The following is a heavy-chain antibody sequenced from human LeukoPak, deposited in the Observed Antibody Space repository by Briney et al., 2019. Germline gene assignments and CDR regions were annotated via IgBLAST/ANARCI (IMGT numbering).Heavy chain of an antibody. Sequence: SVKVSCKASGGTFSSYAISWVRQAPGQGLKWMGRIIPIFGIANYAQKFQGRVTITADESTSTAYMELSSLRSEDTAVYYCARDLDVVAEGRFDYWGQGTLVTVSS. CDR1: GGTFSSYA. J-gene: IGHJ4*02. V-gene: IGHV1-69*13. CDR3: ARDLDVVAEGRFDY. D-gene: IGHD5-12*01. CDR2: IIPIFGIA.